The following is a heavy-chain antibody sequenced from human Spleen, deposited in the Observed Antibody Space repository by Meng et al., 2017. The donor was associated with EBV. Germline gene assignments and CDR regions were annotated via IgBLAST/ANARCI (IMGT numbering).Heavy chain of an antibody. CDR1: GFTFSSYG. J-gene: IGHJ4*02. V-gene: IGHV3-30*03. CDR2: ISYDGSNK. D-gene: IGHD6-25*01. CDR3: SRDLAGSDDD. Sequence: VQLVESGGGVVQSGRSLRLSCAASGFTFSSYGMHWVRQAPGKGLEWVAVISYDGSNKYYADSVKGRFTISRDNTKNILYLQMNSLRAEDTAVYFCSRDLAGSDDDWGQGTLVTVSS.